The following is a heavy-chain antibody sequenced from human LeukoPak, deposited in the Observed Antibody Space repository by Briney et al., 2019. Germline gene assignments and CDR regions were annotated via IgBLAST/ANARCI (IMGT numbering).Heavy chain of an antibody. D-gene: IGHD3-3*01. Sequence: PGGSLRLSCTASGFTFSNSGMHWVRQAPGKGLEWVAVLSYDAVNKYYTDSVKGRFTISRDNSKNTLYLQMNSLRAEDTAVCYCASTNRKHDLLSGYFDYWGLGTLVTVSS. CDR2: LSYDAVNK. V-gene: IGHV3-30*03. J-gene: IGHJ4*02. CDR1: GFTFSNSG. CDR3: ASTNRKHDLLSGYFDY.